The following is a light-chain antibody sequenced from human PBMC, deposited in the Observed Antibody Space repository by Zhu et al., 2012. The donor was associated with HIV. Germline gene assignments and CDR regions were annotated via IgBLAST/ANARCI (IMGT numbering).Light chain of an antibody. Sequence: EIVMTQSPATLSVSPGERATLSCRASQSIKNNLAWYQQKPGQAPRLLIRGASTRATGIPDRFSGSGSGTDFTLTISRLEPEDFAVYYCQQYGSSPYTFGQGSKLEIK. J-gene: IGKJ2*01. CDR2: GAS. V-gene: IGKV3-20*01. CDR1: QSIKNN. CDR3: QQYGSSPYT.